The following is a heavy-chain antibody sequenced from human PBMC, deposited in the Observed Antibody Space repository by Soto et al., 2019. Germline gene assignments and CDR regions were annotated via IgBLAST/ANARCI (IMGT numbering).Heavy chain of an antibody. CDR3: ASHSGSSPEGRYYYNMDV. V-gene: IGHV1-69*12. CDR2: IIPIFGTA. J-gene: IGHJ6*02. Sequence: QVQLVQSGAEVKKPGSSVKVSCKASGGTFSSYAISWVRQAPGQGLEWMGGIIPIFGTADYAQKFQGRVTITADESTSGANMERSRLRSEDTAVYYCASHSGSSPEGRYYYNMDVWGQGTTVTVSS. CDR1: GGTFSSYA. D-gene: IGHD1-26*01.